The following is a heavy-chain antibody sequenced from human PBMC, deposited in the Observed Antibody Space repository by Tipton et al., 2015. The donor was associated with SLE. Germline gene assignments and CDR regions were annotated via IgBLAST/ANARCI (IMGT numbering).Heavy chain of an antibody. J-gene: IGHJ3*02. D-gene: IGHD6-13*01. CDR2: IYYSGST. V-gene: IGHV4-59*11. Sequence: TLSLTCTVSGGSISSHYWSWIRQPPGKGLEWIGYIYYSGSTYYNPSLKSRVTISVDTSKNQFSLKLSSVTAADTAVYYCARDIYSSSLIWGQGTMVTVSS. CDR1: GGSISSHY. CDR3: ARDIYSSSLI.